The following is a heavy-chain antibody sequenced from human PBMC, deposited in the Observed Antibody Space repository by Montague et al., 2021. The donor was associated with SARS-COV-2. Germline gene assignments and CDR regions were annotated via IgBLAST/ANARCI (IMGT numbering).Heavy chain of an antibody. CDR2: IYHSGST. J-gene: IGHJ6*02. Sequence: SETLSLTCAVSGGSISSSNWWSWVRQPPGKGLEWIGEIYHSGSTNYNPSLKSRVTISVDKFKNQFSLKLSSVTAADTAVYYCARVHPLWFGELLLDYYYYSGMDVWGQGTTVTVSS. D-gene: IGHD3-10*01. CDR1: GGSISSSNW. CDR3: ARVHPLWFGELLLDYYYYSGMDV. V-gene: IGHV4-4*02.